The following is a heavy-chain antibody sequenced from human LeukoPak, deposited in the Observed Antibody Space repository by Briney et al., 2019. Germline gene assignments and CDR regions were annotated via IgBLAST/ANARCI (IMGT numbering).Heavy chain of an antibody. CDR3: AKGSSSSRPYYFDS. CDR1: GFTFSSYV. D-gene: IGHD6-13*01. Sequence: GGSLRLSCAASGFTFSSYVMSWVRQAPGEGLEWVSAVIGSYTYYADSVKGRFTISRDNSKNTLFLEMNSLRAGDTAVYYCAKGSSSSRPYYFDSWGLGTLVIVSS. J-gene: IGHJ4*02. CDR2: VIGSYT. V-gene: IGHV3-23*01.